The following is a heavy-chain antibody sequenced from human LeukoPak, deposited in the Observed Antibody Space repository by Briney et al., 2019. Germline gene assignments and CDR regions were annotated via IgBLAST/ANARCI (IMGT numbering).Heavy chain of an antibody. CDR2: IYYSGST. D-gene: IGHD4-17*01. Sequence: SETLSLTCTVSGGSISSYYWSWIRQPPGKGLEWIGSIYYSGSTYYNPSLKSRVTISVDTSKNQFSLKLSSVTAADTAVYYCARDGDSTVTTYYYWGQGTLVTVSS. CDR3: ARDGDSTVTTYYY. J-gene: IGHJ4*02. V-gene: IGHV4-59*12. CDR1: GGSISSYY.